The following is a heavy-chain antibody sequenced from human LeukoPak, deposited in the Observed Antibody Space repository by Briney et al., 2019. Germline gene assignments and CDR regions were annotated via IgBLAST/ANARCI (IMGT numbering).Heavy chain of an antibody. Sequence: GGSLRLSCVASGFTFSSYWMHWVRQAPGKGLVWVSRINSDGYSTSYADSVKGRFTVSRDNAKNTVYLQMNSLRAEDTAVYYCARDRRGYSGYDPGWFDPWGQGTLVTVSS. CDR2: INSDGYST. CDR1: GFTFSSYW. J-gene: IGHJ5*02. V-gene: IGHV3-74*01. D-gene: IGHD5-12*01. CDR3: ARDRRGYSGYDPGWFDP.